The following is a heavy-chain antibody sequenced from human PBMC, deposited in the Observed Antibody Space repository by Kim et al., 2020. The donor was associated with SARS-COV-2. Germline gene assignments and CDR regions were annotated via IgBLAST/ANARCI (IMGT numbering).Heavy chain of an antibody. CDR2: IKQDGSEK. V-gene: IGHV3-7*03. Sequence: GGSLRLSCAASGFTFSSYWMSWVRQAPGKGLEWVANIKQDGSEKYYVDSVKGRFTISRDNAKNSLYLQMNSLRAEDTAVYYCAREISIAARPLWFDRWGQGTLVTVSS. J-gene: IGHJ5*02. CDR1: GFTFSSYW. CDR3: AREISIAARPLWFDR. D-gene: IGHD6-6*01.